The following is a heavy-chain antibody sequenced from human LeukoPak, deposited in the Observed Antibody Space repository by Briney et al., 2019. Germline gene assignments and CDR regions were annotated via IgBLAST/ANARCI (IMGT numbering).Heavy chain of an antibody. CDR2: ISSSSSYI. D-gene: IGHD3-16*01. V-gene: IGHV3-21*01. Sequence: GGSLRLSCAASGFTFSSYEMNWVRQAPGKGLEWVSSISSSSSYIYYADSVKGRFTISRDNAKNSLYLQMNSLRAEDTAIYYCARDASYFYMDVWGKGTTVTISS. CDR1: GFTFSSYE. J-gene: IGHJ6*03. CDR3: ARDASYFYMDV.